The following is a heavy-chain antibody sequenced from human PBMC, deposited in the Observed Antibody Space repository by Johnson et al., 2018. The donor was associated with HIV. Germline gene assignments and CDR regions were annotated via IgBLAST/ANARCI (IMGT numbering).Heavy chain of an antibody. CDR2: IGTAGDT. CDR3: ARYREMPAWRDAFDI. J-gene: IGHJ3*02. D-gene: IGHD1-14*01. Sequence: EVQLVESGGGLKQPGGSLRLSCAASGFTFSSYDMHWVRQATGKGLEWVSTIGTAGDTYYPGSVKGRFTVSREDAKNSLYLQMNSLRAEDTAVYYCARYREMPAWRDAFDIWGQGTIVTVSS. CDR1: GFTFSSYD. V-gene: IGHV3-13*01.